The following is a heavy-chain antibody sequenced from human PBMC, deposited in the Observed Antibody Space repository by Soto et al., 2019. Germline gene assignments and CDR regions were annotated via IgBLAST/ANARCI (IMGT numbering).Heavy chain of an antibody. CDR1: GFTFSNYA. CDR2: ISYDGDNE. J-gene: IGHJ4*02. CDR3: AKDGGPVYCNSPGCSAKHFDY. D-gene: IGHD2-2*01. V-gene: IGHV3-30*18. Sequence: QVQLVESGGGVVQPGRSLRLSCAASGFTFSNYAMHWVRQAPGKGLEWLAIISYDGDNEYYADSVRGRFTISRDNSKNTLNLQTNNLRHEDPAVYYCAKDGGPVYCNSPGCSAKHFDYWGQGTLVTVSS.